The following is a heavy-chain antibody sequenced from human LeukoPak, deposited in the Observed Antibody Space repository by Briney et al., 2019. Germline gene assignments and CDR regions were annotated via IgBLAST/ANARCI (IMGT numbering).Heavy chain of an antibody. CDR1: GFTFSSYS. CDR3: ARDLKYYDSSGFDY. CDR2: ISSSSSYI. J-gene: IGHJ4*02. V-gene: IGHV3-21*01. D-gene: IGHD3-22*01. Sequence: GGSLRLSCATSGFTFSSYSMNWVRQAPGKGLEWVSCISSSSSYIYYTDSVKGRFTISRDNAKNSLTLQMNSLRAEDTAVYNCARDLKYYDSSGFDYWGQGTLVTVSS.